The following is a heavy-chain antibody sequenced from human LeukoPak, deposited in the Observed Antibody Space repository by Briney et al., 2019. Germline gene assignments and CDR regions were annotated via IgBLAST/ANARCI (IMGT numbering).Heavy chain of an antibody. J-gene: IGHJ4*02. D-gene: IGHD2-15*01. CDR1: GRTFSSYA. V-gene: IGHV1-69*04. CDR3: ARIHCSGGSCYPYYFDY. Sequence: ASVKVSCKASGRTFSSYAISWVRQAPGQGLEWMGRIIPIFWIANYAQKFQGRGTITADKSTSTAYMELSSLRSEDTAVSYCARIHCSGGSCYPYYFDYRGQGTLVTVSS. CDR2: IIPIFWIA.